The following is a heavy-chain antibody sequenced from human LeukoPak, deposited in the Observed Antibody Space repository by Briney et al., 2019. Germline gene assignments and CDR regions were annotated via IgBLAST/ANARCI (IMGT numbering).Heavy chain of an antibody. CDR3: ATCASYGDYANY. V-gene: IGHV3-23*01. CDR1: GFTFSSYA. J-gene: IGHJ4*02. Sequence: GGSLRLTCAASGFTFSSYAMSWVRQAPGKGLEWVSAISGSGGSTYYADSVKGRFTISRDNSKNTLYLQMNSLRAEDTAVYYCATCASYGDYANYWGQGTLVTVSS. CDR2: ISGSGGST. D-gene: IGHD4-17*01.